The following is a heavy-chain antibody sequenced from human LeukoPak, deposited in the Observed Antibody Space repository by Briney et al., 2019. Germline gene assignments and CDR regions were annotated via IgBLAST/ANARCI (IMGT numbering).Heavy chain of an antibody. CDR2: IYYSGST. Sequence: SETQSLTCTVSGGSISSSSYYWGWIRQPPGKGLEWIGSIYYSGSTYYNPSLKSRVTISVDTSKNQFSLKLSSVTAADTAVYYCARLNRIAVAGTFHDYWGQGTLVTVSS. CDR1: GGSISSSSYY. J-gene: IGHJ4*02. V-gene: IGHV4-39*01. D-gene: IGHD6-19*01. CDR3: ARLNRIAVAGTFHDY.